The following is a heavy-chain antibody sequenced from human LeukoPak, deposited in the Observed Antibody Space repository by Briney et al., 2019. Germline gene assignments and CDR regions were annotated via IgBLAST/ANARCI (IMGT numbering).Heavy chain of an antibody. D-gene: IGHD3-22*01. CDR2: VSGSGGST. J-gene: IGHJ4*02. CDR1: GFTFSSYA. Sequence: GGSLRLSCAASGFTFSSYAMSWVRQAPGKGLEWVSAVSGSGGSTYYADSVKGRFTISRDNSKNTLYLQMNSLRAEDTAVYYCAKAKVIIVGPRPRDGAQETLATVSS. CDR3: AKAKVIIVGPRPRD. V-gene: IGHV3-23*01.